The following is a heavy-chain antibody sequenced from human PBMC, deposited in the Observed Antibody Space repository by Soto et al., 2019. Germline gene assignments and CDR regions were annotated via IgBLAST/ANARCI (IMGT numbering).Heavy chain of an antibody. Sequence: SETLSLTCAVYGGSFSSYHWSWIRQTPGKGLEWIGEINHLTTTNYNPSLKSRVIISLDTPKNQFSLKLSSVTAADTAVYYCARGYDTALDPIFWGQGILVTVSS. CDR1: GGSFSSYH. V-gene: IGHV4-34*01. CDR2: INHLTTT. D-gene: IGHD5-18*01. J-gene: IGHJ4*02. CDR3: ARGYDTALDPIF.